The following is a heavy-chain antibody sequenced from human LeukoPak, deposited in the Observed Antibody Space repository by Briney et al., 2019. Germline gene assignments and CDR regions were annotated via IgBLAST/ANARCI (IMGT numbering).Heavy chain of an antibody. J-gene: IGHJ3*02. D-gene: IGHD3-10*02. CDR3: ARHLFRNLDDAFDI. V-gene: IGHV3-7*01. CDR1: GFTFSSYW. CDR2: IKQDGSEK. Sequence: GGSLRLSCAASGFTFSSYWMSWVRQAPGKGLEWVANIKQDGSEKYYVDSVKGRFTISRDNAKNSLYLQMNSLRAEDTAVYYCARHLFRNLDDAFDIWGQGTMVTVSS.